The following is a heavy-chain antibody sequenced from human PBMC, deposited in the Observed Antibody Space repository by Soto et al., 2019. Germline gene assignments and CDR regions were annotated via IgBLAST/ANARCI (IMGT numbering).Heavy chain of an antibody. Sequence: ASVKVCCKTSGYTFTSYGISWVRQAPGQGLEWMGWITTDKGKTTYAQKFQGRVTMTTDTSTSTAYMEMRSLRSDDTAVYYCATRSPAFDYWGQGTLVTVSS. J-gene: IGHJ4*02. CDR2: ITTDKGKT. CDR1: GYTFTSYG. V-gene: IGHV1-18*01. CDR3: ATRSPAFDY.